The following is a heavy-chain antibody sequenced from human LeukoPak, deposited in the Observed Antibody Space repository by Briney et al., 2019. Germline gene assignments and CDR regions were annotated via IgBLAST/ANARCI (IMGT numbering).Heavy chain of an antibody. V-gene: IGHV1-18*01. CDR3: ARARHDILSRYGMDV. D-gene: IGHD3-9*01. CDR1: GYTFTSYG. CDR2: ISAYNGNT. Sequence: ASVKVSCKASGYTFTSYGISWVRQAPGQGLEWMGWISAYNGNTNYAQKLQGRVTMTTDTSTSTAYMELRSLRSDDTAVYYCARARHDILSRYGMDVWGQGTTVTVSS. J-gene: IGHJ6*02.